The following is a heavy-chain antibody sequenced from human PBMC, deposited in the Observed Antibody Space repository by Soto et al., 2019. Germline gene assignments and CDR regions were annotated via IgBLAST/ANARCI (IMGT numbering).Heavy chain of an antibody. J-gene: IGHJ5*02. V-gene: IGHV3-30*18. CDR3: AKDKWVDTAMAPGWFDP. CDR1: GFTFSSYG. Sequence: GGSLILSCGASGFTFSSYGMHWVRQAPGKGLEWVAVISYDGSNKYYADSVKGRFTISRDNSKNTLYLQMNSLRAEDTAVYYCAKDKWVDTAMAPGWFDPWGQGTLVTVSS. D-gene: IGHD5-18*01. CDR2: ISYDGSNK.